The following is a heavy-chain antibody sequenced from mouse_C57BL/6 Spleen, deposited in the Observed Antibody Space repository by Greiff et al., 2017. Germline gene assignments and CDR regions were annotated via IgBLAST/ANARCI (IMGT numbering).Heavy chain of an antibody. CDR3: ARGWDVQAWFAY. Sequence: DVKLVESGGGLVKPGGSLKLSCAASGFTFSSYAMSWVRQTPEKRLEWVATISDGGSYTYYPDNVKGRFTISRDNAKNNLYLQMSHLKSEDTAMYYCARGWDVQAWFAYWGQGTLVTVSA. CDR1: GFTFSSYA. CDR2: ISDGGSYT. J-gene: IGHJ3*01. D-gene: IGHD4-1*01. V-gene: IGHV5-4*03.